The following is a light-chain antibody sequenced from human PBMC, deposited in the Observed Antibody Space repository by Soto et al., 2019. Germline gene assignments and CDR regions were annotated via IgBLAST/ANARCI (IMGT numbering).Light chain of an antibody. J-gene: IGKJ1*01. Sequence: DIVMHQSPLSLPVTPGEPASISCRSSQSLLHNDGYNFLGWYLQKPGQSPQLLIYFGSNRASGVTVGLIGGGSGTDFTLKISGVEAAAVEVYYCMQALLSPWMFGQGTKVDI. CDR3: MQALLSPWM. CDR2: FGS. V-gene: IGKV2-28*01. CDR1: QSLLHNDGYNF.